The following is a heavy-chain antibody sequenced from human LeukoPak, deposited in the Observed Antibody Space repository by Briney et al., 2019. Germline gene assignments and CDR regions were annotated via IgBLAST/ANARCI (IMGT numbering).Heavy chain of an antibody. D-gene: IGHD3-22*01. CDR3: ARVGYYYDSSGYYYVWVFDY. V-gene: IGHV6-1*01. CDR1: GDSVSSNSAA. Sequence: SQTLSLTCAISGDSVSSNSAAWNWIRQSPSRGLEWLGRTYYRSKWYNDYAVSVKSRITLNPDTSKNQFSLQLNSVTPEDTAVYYCARVGYYYDSSGYYYVWVFDYWGQGTLVTVSS. CDR2: TYYRSKWYN. J-gene: IGHJ4*02.